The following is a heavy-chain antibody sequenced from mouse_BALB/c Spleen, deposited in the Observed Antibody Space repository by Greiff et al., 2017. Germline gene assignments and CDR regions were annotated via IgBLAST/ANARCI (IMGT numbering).Heavy chain of an antibody. D-gene: IGHD2-3*01. J-gene: IGHJ2*01. CDR2: ISSGGGST. Sequence: EVMLVESGGGLVKPGGSLKLSCAASGFAFSSYDMSWVRQTPEKRLEWVAYISSGGGSTYYPDTVKGRFTISRDNAKNTLYLQMSSLKSEDTAMYYCARHDYDGCFFDYWGQGTTLTVSS. CDR3: ARHDYDGCFFDY. CDR1: GFAFSSYD. V-gene: IGHV5-12-1*01.